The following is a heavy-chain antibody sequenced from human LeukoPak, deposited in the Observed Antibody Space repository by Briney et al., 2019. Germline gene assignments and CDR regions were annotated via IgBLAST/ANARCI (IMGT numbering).Heavy chain of an antibody. CDR1: GGSFSGYY. Sequence: SETLSLTCAVYGGSFSGYYWSWIRQPPGKGLEWIGGINHSGSTNYNPSLKSRVTISVDTSKNQFSLKLSSVTAADTAVYYCARGYWFDPWGQGTLVTVSS. CDR2: INHSGST. CDR3: ARGYWFDP. V-gene: IGHV4-34*01. J-gene: IGHJ5*02.